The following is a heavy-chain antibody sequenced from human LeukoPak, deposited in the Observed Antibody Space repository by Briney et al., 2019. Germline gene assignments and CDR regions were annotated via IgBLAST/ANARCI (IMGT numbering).Heavy chain of an antibody. CDR1: GGSISSGGYY. V-gene: IGHV4-31*03. J-gene: IGHJ5*02. CDR2: IYYSGST. CDR3: AREDENNWFDP. Sequence: PSQTLSLTCTVSGGSISSGGYYWSWIRQHPGKGLEWIGYIYYSGSTYYNPSLKSRVTISVDTSKNQFSLKLSSVTAAGTAVYYCAREDENNWFDPWGQETLVTVSS.